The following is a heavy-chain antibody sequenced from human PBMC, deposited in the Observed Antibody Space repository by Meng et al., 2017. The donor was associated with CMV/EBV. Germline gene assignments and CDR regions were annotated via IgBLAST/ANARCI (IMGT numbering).Heavy chain of an antibody. CDR1: GFTFSSYW. Sequence: GGSLRLSCAASGFTFSSYWMSWVRQAPGKGLEWVSSISSSSSYIYYADSVKGRFTISRDNAKNSLYLQMNSLRAEDTAVYYCARDLGYCSGGSCYSYYFDYWGQGTLVTVSS. J-gene: IGHJ4*02. CDR3: ARDLGYCSGGSCYSYYFDY. CDR2: ISSSSSYI. V-gene: IGHV3-21*01. D-gene: IGHD2-15*01.